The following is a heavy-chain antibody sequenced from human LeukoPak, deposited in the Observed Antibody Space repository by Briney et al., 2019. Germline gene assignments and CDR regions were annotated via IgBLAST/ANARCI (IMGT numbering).Heavy chain of an antibody. CDR1: GFTFSNYS. CDR3: ARADSTMVAWYFDY. Sequence: PGGSLRLSCAVSGFTFSNYSMNWVRQTPGKGLEWIAYIIDSGKTVYYADSVKGRFTISRDNAKNSLYLQMNSLRAEDTAVYYCARADSTMVAWYFDYWGQGALVTVSS. V-gene: IGHV3-48*01. CDR2: IIDSGKTV. J-gene: IGHJ4*02. D-gene: IGHD4/OR15-4a*01.